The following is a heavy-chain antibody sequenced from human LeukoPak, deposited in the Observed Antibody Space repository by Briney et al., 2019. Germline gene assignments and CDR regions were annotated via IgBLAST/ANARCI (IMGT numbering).Heavy chain of an antibody. V-gene: IGHV1-69*02. Sequence: SVKVSCKASGGTFSRYTISWVRQAPGQGLEWMGRIIPILGIANYAQKFQGRVTITADKSTSIAYMELSSLRSEDTAVYYCARRSAVTTNYYYYYGMDVWGQGTRVTVSS. J-gene: IGHJ6*02. D-gene: IGHD4-17*01. CDR2: IIPILGIA. CDR1: GGTFSRYT. CDR3: ARRSAVTTNYYYYYGMDV.